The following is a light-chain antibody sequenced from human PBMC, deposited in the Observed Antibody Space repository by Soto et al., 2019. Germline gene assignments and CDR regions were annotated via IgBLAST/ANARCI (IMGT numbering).Light chain of an antibody. CDR1: QDIDNY. V-gene: IGKV1-33*01. CDR3: QQYDKFPPYT. CDR2: DAA. J-gene: IGKJ2*01. Sequence: QMTQSPSSLSASAGDRVTITCQASQDIDNYLNWYQQKPGQAPKLLIYDAANLETGVPSRFSGRGSGTDFTFTISSLQPEDIATYYCQQYDKFPPYTFGQGTKLELK.